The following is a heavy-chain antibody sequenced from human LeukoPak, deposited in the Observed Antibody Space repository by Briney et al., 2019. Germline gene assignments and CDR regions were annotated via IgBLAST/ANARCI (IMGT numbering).Heavy chain of an antibody. CDR3: ARLSRGGDFWSDQTPNWFDP. V-gene: IGHV5-51*01. CDR1: GSRFTSYW. J-gene: IGHJ5*02. CDR2: IYPGDSDT. Sequence: GASLKISFKGSGSRFTSYWIGWVRQMPGKGLEWMGIIYPGDSDTSYSPSFQGQVTISADKSISTAYLQWSSLKASDTAMYYCARLSRGGDFWSDQTPNWFDPWGQGTLVTVSS. D-gene: IGHD3-3*01.